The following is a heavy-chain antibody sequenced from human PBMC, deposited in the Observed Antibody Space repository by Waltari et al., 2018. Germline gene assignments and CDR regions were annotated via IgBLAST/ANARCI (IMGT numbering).Heavy chain of an antibody. CDR1: GGTFSSYA. D-gene: IGHD2-15*01. V-gene: IGHV1-69*01. J-gene: IGHJ6*02. Sequence: QVQLVQSGAEVKKPGSSVKVSCKASGGTFSSYAISWVRQAPGQGLEWMGGIIPIFGTANYAQKCQGRFTITADESTSTAYMELSSLRSEDTAVYYCAREIRGVGNYYYGMDVWGQGTTVTVSS. CDR2: IIPIFGTA. CDR3: AREIRGVGNYYYGMDV.